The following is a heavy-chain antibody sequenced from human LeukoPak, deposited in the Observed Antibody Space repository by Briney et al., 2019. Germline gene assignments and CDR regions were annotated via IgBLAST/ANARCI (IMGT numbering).Heavy chain of an antibody. V-gene: IGHV1-69*05. CDR3: ARDLHSSGSIYYYYMDV. J-gene: IGHJ6*03. D-gene: IGHD3-22*01. CDR1: GGTFSSYA. Sequence: ASVKVSCKASGGTFSSYAISWVRQAPGQGLEWMGRIIPIFGTANYAQKFQGRVTFTTDESTSTAYMELSSLRSEDTAVYYCARDLHSSGSIYYYYMDVWGKGTTVTVSS. CDR2: IIPIFGTA.